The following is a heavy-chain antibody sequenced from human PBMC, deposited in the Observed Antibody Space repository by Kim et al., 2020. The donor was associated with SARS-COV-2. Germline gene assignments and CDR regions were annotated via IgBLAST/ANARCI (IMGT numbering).Heavy chain of an antibody. D-gene: IGHD6-25*01. CDR1: GFSFSSYW. CDR3: ARGQRATMDV. CDR2: ISIDGSTT. Sequence: GGSLRLSCAASGFSFSSYWMHWVRQAPGKGLVWVSRISIDGSTTTYADSVKGRFTISRDNAKNTLYLQMNSLIVEDTAMYYCARGQRATMDVWGQGTTVT. V-gene: IGHV3-74*01. J-gene: IGHJ6*02.